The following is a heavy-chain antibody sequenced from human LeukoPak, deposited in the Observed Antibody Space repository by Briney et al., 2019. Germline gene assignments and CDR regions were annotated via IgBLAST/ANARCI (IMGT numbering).Heavy chain of an antibody. Sequence: PGGSLRLSCAASGFTFSNYAMSWVRQAPGKGLEWVATIKGDGSDKYYVDSVKGRFTISRDNAKRSLFLQMNSLRAEDTAVYFCARDGGHSADYWGRGTQVTVSS. CDR3: ARDGGHSADY. V-gene: IGHV3-7*01. CDR2: IKGDGSDK. D-gene: IGHD1-26*01. J-gene: IGHJ4*02. CDR1: GFTFSNYA.